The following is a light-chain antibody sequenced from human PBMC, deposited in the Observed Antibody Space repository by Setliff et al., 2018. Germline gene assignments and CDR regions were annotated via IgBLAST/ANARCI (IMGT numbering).Light chain of an antibody. Sequence: QSALTQPASVSGSLGQSITISCTGTSSDVGDYKYVSWYQQLPGKAPKLIIFEVSNRPSGIPNRFSGSKSGNTASLSISGLQAEDEADYYCSSYTSLSTRVFGTGTKVTVL. V-gene: IGLV2-14*01. CDR1: SSDVGDYKY. CDR2: EVS. J-gene: IGLJ1*01. CDR3: SSYTSLSTRV.